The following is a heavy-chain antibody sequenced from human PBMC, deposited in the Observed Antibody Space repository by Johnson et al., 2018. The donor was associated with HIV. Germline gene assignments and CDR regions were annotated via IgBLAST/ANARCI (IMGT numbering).Heavy chain of an antibody. CDR1: GFTFSSYW. CDR3: ARDHSSGVAFDI. D-gene: IGHD6-19*01. CDR2: IKQDGSEK. V-gene: IGHV3-7*01. Sequence: EVQLVESGGGLAQPGGSPRLSCAASGFTFSSYWMTWVRQAPGKGLEWVANIKQDGSEKYYVDSVKGRFTISRDNAKNSLYLQMNSLRAEDTAVYYCARDHSSGVAFDIWGQGTMVTVSS. J-gene: IGHJ3*02.